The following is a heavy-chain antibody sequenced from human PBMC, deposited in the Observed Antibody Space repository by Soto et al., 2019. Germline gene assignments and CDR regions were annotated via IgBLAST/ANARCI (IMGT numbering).Heavy chain of an antibody. CDR3: ATNMVRARYYYGMDV. D-gene: IGHD3-10*01. Sequence: SETLSLTCAVYGGSFSGYYWSWIRQPPGKGLEWIGEINHSGSTNYNPSLKSRVTISVDTSKNQFPLKLSSVTAADTAVYYCATNMVRARYYYGMDVWGQGTTVTVSS. CDR1: GGSFSGYY. CDR2: INHSGST. V-gene: IGHV4-34*01. J-gene: IGHJ6*02.